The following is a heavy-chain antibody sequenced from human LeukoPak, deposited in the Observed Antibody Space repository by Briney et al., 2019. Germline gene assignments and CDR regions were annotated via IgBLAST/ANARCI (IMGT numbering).Heavy chain of an antibody. CDR1: GGSISSSSYY. V-gene: IGHV4-39*01. CDR3: ARLYDAGTYCGGDCYLSAP. CDR2: IYYSGST. Sequence: ASETLSLTCTASGGSISSSSYYWGWIRQPPGKGLEWIGSIYYSGSTYYNPSLKSRVTISVDTSKNQFSLKLGSVTAADTAVYYCARLYDAGTYCGGDCYLSAPWGQGTLVTVSS. J-gene: IGHJ5*02. D-gene: IGHD2-21*01.